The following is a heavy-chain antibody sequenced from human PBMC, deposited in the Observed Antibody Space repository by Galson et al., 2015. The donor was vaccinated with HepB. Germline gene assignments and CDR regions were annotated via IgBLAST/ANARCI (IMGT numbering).Heavy chain of an antibody. CDR2: TYYRSKWLV. V-gene: IGHV6-1*01. CDR3: ARNLFDS. Sequence: CAISGDSVSSNSATWNWIRQSPSRGLEWLGRTYYRSKWLVDYAESVKSRIIVNPDTSKNQFSLQLNSVTPEDTAVYYCARNLFDSWGRGTMVTVSS. CDR1: GDSVSSNSAT. J-gene: IGHJ3*01.